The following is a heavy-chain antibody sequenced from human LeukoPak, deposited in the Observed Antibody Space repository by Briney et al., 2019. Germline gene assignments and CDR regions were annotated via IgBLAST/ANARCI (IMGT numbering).Heavy chain of an antibody. CDR2: IWYDGRDK. Sequence: GSLRLSCAASGFSFSSNAMHWVRQAPGKGLEWVAVIWYDGRDKYYADSVKGRFTISRDNSTDTLYLQMNSLKAEDTAVYYCARDFLSVGAFVIWGQGTMVTVSS. D-gene: IGHD1-26*01. V-gene: IGHV3-33*01. J-gene: IGHJ3*02. CDR3: ARDFLSVGAFVI. CDR1: GFSFSSNA.